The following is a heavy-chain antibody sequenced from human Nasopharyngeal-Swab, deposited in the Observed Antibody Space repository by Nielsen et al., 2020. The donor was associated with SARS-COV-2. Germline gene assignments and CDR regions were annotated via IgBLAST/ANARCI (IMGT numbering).Heavy chain of an antibody. CDR1: GFTFSNAW. Sequence: GESLKIYCEASGFTFSNAWMSWVREAPGKGMEWDGRIKSKTDGGTTDYAAPVKGRFTISRDDSKITLYLQMNSLKTEDTAVYYCTTDPRITIFGVVIISQDYWGQGTLVTVSS. V-gene: IGHV3-15*01. CDR2: IKSKTDGGTT. J-gene: IGHJ4*02. D-gene: IGHD3-3*01. CDR3: TTDPRITIFGVVIISQDY.